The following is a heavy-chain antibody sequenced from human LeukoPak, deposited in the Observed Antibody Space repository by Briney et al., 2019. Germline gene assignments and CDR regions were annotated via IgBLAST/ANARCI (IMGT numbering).Heavy chain of an antibody. D-gene: IGHD5-12*01. CDR1: VGSFSDYY. Sequence: SETLSLTCAVYVGSFSDYYWSWIRQPPGKGLEWIGEINHSGSTNYNPSLKSRVTISVDTSKNQFSLNLSSVTAADTAVYYCARGGHVDIVATIPFPMDVWGQGTTVTVSS. CDR3: ARGGHVDIVATIPFPMDV. V-gene: IGHV4-34*01. J-gene: IGHJ6*02. CDR2: INHSGST.